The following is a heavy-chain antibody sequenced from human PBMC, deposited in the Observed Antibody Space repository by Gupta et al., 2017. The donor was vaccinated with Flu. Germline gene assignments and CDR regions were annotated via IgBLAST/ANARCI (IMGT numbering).Heavy chain of an antibody. J-gene: IGHJ4*02. CDR3: AKDINLDRSYYFDY. Sequence: VQPFESGGGLVQTGGSMRLSCAAFGFTFTRYAISWVRQAPGRGLEWVSAISGSGGSTYYADSVKGRFTISRDNSKNTLYLQMNSLRAEDTAVYYCAKDINLDRSYYFDYWGQGTLVTVSS. CDR1: GFTFTRYA. CDR2: ISGSGGST. V-gene: IGHV3-23*01.